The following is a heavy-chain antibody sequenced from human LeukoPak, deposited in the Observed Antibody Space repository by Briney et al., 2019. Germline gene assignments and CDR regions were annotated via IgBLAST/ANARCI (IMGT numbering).Heavy chain of an antibody. Sequence: PGGSLRLSCAASGFTFSSYSMNWVRQAPGKGLEWVSYISSSSSTIYYADSVKGRFTISRDNSKNTLYLQMNSLRAEDTAVYYCARDLNPYYDFWSGPNWFDPWGQGTLVTVSS. CDR3: ARDLNPYYDFWSGPNWFDP. CDR1: GFTFSSYS. V-gene: IGHV3-48*01. J-gene: IGHJ5*02. CDR2: ISSSSSTI. D-gene: IGHD3-3*01.